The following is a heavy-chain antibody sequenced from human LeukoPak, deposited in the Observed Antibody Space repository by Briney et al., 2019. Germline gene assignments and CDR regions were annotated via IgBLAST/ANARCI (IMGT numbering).Heavy chain of an antibody. J-gene: IGHJ4*02. CDR1: GFTFSSYG. CDR2: IWYDGSNK. Sequence: GRSLRLSCAASGFTFSSYGMHRVRQAPGKGLEWVAVIWYDGSNKYYADSVKGRFTISRDNSKNTLYLQMNSLRAEDTAVYYCARSMRQTTIFGVAGFDYWGQGTLVTVSS. V-gene: IGHV3-33*01. D-gene: IGHD3-3*01. CDR3: ARSMRQTTIFGVAGFDY.